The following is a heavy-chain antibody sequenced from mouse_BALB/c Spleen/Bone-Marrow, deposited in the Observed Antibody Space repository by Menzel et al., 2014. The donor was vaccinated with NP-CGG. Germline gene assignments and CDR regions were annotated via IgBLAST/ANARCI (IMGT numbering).Heavy chain of an antibody. CDR1: GFTFSSFG. D-gene: IGHD1-1*01. Sequence: EVKLMESGGGLVHPGGSRKLSCAASGFTFSSFGMHWVRQAPEKGLEWVAYISSGSSTIYYGDTVMGRFTISRDNPKNTLFLQMTSLRSEDTATYYCVRSGSSSGYFDYWGQGTTLTVSS. CDR3: VRSGSSSGYFDY. J-gene: IGHJ2*01. CDR2: ISSGSSTI. V-gene: IGHV5-17*02.